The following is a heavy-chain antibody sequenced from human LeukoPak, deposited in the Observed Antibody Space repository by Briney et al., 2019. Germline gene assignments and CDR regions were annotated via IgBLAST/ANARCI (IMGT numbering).Heavy chain of an antibody. CDR3: ARDGVGYYDGSGYYYFQH. D-gene: IGHD3-22*01. Sequence: GASVKVSCKASGYTFTGYYMHWVRQAPGQGLEWMGWINPNSGGTNYAQKFQGRVTMTRDTSISTAYMELSRLRSDDTAVYYCARDGVGYYDGSGYYYFQHWGQGTLVTVSS. CDR1: GYTFTGYY. J-gene: IGHJ1*01. V-gene: IGHV1-2*02. CDR2: INPNSGGT.